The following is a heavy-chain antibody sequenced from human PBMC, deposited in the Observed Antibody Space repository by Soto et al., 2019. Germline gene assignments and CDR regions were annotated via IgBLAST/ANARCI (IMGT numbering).Heavy chain of an antibody. J-gene: IGHJ6*02. V-gene: IGHV3-30*18. Sequence: GGSLRLSCAASGFTFSSYGMHWVRQAPGKGLEWVAVISYDGSNKYYADSVKGRFTISRDNSKNTLYLQMNSLRAEDTAVYYCAKDRVVAAMGYYYYYGMDVWGQGTTVTVSS. D-gene: IGHD2-15*01. CDR2: ISYDGSNK. CDR1: GFTFSSYG. CDR3: AKDRVVAAMGYYYYYGMDV.